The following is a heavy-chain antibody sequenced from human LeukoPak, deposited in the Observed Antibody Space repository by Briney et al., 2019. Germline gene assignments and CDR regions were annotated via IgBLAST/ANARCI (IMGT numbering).Heavy chain of an antibody. J-gene: IGHJ4*02. CDR2: IRYDGSNK. Sequence: GGSLRLSCAASGFTFSSYGMHWVRQAPGKGLEWVAFIRYDGSNKYYADSVKGRFTISRDNSKNTLYLQMNSLRAEDTAVYYCVPLPGIAVAGTIGDYWGQGTLVTVSS. V-gene: IGHV3-30*02. CDR3: VPLPGIAVAGTIGDY. D-gene: IGHD6-19*01. CDR1: GFTFSSYG.